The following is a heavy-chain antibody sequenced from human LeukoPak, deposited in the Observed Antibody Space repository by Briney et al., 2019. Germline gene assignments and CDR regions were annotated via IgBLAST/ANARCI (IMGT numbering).Heavy chain of an antibody. V-gene: IGHV3-33*01. CDR3: ARRRGGGPRTRVGPAAYNWFDP. CDR1: GFTFSSYG. D-gene: IGHD2-2*01. Sequence: GGSLRLSCAASGFTFSSYGMHWVRQAPGKGLEWVAVIWYDGSNKYYADSVKGRFTISRDNSKNTLYLQMNSLRAEDTAVYYCARRRGGGPRTRVGPAAYNWFDPWGQGTLVTVSS. CDR2: IWYDGSNK. J-gene: IGHJ5*02.